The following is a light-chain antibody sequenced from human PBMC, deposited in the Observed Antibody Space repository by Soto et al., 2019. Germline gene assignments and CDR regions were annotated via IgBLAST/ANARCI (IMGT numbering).Light chain of an antibody. J-gene: IGLJ1*01. CDR1: SSDVGGYNY. V-gene: IGLV2-11*01. CDR3: CSYAGSYVYV. CDR2: DVS. Sequence: QSVLTQPRSVSGSPGQSVTISRTGTSSDVGGYNYVSWYQQHPGKAPKLMLYDVSKRPSGVPDRFSGSKSGNTASLTISGLQAEDEADYYCCSYAGSYVYVFGTGTKVTVL.